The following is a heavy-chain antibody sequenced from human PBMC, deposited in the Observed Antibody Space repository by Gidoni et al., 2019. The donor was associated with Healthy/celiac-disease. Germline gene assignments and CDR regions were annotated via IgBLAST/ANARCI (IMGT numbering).Heavy chain of an antibody. CDR2: INAGNGNT. V-gene: IGHV1-3*01. CDR1: GYTFTSYA. Sequence: QVQLVQSEAEVKKPGASVKVYCKASGYTFTSYAMHWVRQAPGQRLEWMGWINAGNGNTKYAQKFQGRVTITRDTSASTAYMELSSLRSEDTAVYYCARAPYCSGGSCYHDYWGQGTLVTVSS. D-gene: IGHD2-15*01. CDR3: ARAPYCSGGSCYHDY. J-gene: IGHJ4*02.